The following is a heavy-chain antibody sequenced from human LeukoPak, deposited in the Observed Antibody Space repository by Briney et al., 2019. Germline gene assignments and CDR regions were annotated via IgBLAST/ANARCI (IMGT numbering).Heavy chain of an antibody. CDR3: ARVSSASGTDYFDY. D-gene: IGHD6-13*01. CDR2: LYGGGET. V-gene: IGHV3-66*02. CDR1: GFTVSRNY. Sequence: PGGSLRLSCAVSGFTVSRNYMNWVRQSPGKGLEWLSILYGGGETFYADSVKGRFTISRDNSKNTLYLQMNSLRVEDTAVYYCARVSSASGTDYFDYWGQGSLVTVSS. J-gene: IGHJ4*02.